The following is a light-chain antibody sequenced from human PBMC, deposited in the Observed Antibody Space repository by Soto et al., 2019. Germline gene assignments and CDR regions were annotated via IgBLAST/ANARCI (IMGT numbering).Light chain of an antibody. V-gene: IGLV2-14*01. CDR2: DVS. CDR1: SSNVGGYNY. Sequence: QSALTQPASVSGSPGQSITISCTGTSSNVGGYNYVSWYQQLPGKAPKLMIYDVSNRPSGVSNRFSGSKSGNTASLTISGLQAEDGADYYCSSYTSSSTRVVFGGGTKLTVL. CDR3: SSYTSSSTRVV. J-gene: IGLJ2*01.